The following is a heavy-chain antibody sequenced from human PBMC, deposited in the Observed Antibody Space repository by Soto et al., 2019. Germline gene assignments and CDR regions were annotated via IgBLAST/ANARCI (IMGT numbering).Heavy chain of an antibody. CDR1: GDSISSYY. V-gene: IGHV4-59*01. CDR2: IYYSGST. J-gene: IGHJ6*02. Sequence: PSETLSLTCTVSGDSISSYYWSWIRQPPGKGLEWIGYIYYSGSTNYNPSLKSRVTISVDTPKNQFSLKLTSVTAADTAVYYCARDYGDYDYYYYGMDVWGQGTTVTVSS. CDR3: ARDYGDYDYYYYGMDV. D-gene: IGHD4-17*01.